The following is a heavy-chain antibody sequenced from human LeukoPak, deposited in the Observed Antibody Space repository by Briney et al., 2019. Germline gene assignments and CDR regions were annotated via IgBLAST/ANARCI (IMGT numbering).Heavy chain of an antibody. J-gene: IGHJ2*01. CDR3: ARDFRITGIVAVDYWYFDL. Sequence: PGGSLRLSCAASGFTFSSYWMSWVRQAPGKGLEWVASIKQDGSETYYVDSVKGRFTMSRENAKNSLYLQMNSLRGEDTAVYYCARDFRITGIVAVDYWYFDLWGRGTLVTVSS. CDR1: GFTFSSYW. CDR2: IKQDGSET. V-gene: IGHV3-7*01. D-gene: IGHD3-22*01.